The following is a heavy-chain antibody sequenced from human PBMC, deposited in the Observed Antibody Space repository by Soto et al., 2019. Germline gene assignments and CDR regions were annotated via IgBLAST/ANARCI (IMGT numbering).Heavy chain of an antibody. CDR3: ARGLYCISASCDAPYYYFGMDL. CDR1: GLTFSSSA. CDR2: IVAGSGDT. V-gene: IGHV1-58*01. Sequence: SVKVSCKASGLTFSSSAVQWVRQSRGQRLEWIGWIVAGSGDTKYAQRFHERVTFSRDMSTDTAYMELSSLRSDDTGVYYCARGLYCISASCDAPYYYFGMDLWGQGTTVTVSS. J-gene: IGHJ6*02. D-gene: IGHD2-2*01.